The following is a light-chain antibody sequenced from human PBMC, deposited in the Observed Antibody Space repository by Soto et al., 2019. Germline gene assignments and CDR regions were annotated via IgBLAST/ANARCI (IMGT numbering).Light chain of an antibody. Sequence: DIQMTQSPSSLSASVGDRVTITCRASHSIRNCLAWYQQKPGKAPKLLIYAASSLESGVPSRFSGSGSGTDFTLTISSLQPDDFATYYCQQYYSYSCAFGQGTKVEIK. J-gene: IGKJ2*02. CDR3: QQYYSYSCA. CDR1: HSIRNC. CDR2: AAS. V-gene: IGKV1-5*01.